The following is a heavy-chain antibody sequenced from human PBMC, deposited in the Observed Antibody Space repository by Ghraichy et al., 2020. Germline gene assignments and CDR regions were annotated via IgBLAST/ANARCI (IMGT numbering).Heavy chain of an antibody. Sequence: SETLSLTCAVSGGSISSSNWWSWVRQPPGKGLEWIGEIYHSGSTNYNPSLKSRVTISVDKSKNQFSLKLSSVTAADTAVYYCARYPHYDFWSGYPDDAFDIWGQGTMVTVSS. D-gene: IGHD3-3*01. CDR3: ARYPHYDFWSGYPDDAFDI. V-gene: IGHV4-4*02. CDR1: GGSISSSNW. J-gene: IGHJ3*02. CDR2: IYHSGST.